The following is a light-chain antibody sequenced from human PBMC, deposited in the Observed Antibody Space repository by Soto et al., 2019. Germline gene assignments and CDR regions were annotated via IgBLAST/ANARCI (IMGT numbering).Light chain of an antibody. Sequence: DIQMTQSPSSLSASVGDRVTITCRASQGISTLLAWYQQKPGKAPKFLIYDASNLESGVPSRFSGSGYGTEFTLTISSLQPDDFATYYCQQYNSYSGTFGQGTKVDIK. CDR1: QGISTL. CDR2: DAS. J-gene: IGKJ1*01. V-gene: IGKV1-5*01. CDR3: QQYNSYSGT.